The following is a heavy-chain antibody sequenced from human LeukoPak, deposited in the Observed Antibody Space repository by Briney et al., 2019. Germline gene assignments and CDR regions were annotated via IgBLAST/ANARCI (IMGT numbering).Heavy chain of an antibody. Sequence: SETLSLTCTVSGGSISSGDYYWSWIRQPPGKGLEWIGYIYYSGSTYYNPSLKSRVTISVDTSKNQFSLKLSSVTAAGTAVYYCARGGSAAGVYFDYWGQGTLVTVSS. CDR2: IYYSGST. V-gene: IGHV4-30-4*01. J-gene: IGHJ4*02. D-gene: IGHD6-13*01. CDR1: GGSISSGDYY. CDR3: ARGGSAAGVYFDY.